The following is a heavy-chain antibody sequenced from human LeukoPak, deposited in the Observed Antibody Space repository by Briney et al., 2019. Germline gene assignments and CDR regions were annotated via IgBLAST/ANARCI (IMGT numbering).Heavy chain of an antibody. CDR2: ISSSSSYI. V-gene: IGHV3-21*01. CDR3: ARDLRPLEFDP. J-gene: IGHJ5*02. Sequence: GGSLRLSCAASGFTFSSYSMNWVRQAPGKGLEWVSSISSSSSYIYYADSVKGRFTISRDNAKNSLYLQMNSLRAEDTAVYYCARDLRPLEFDPWGQGTLVTVSS. CDR1: GFTFSSYS.